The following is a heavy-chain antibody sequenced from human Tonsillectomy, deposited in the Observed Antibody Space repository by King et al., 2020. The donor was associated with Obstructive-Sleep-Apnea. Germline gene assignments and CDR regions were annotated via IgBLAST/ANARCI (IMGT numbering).Heavy chain of an antibody. CDR1: GYTFTNYG. D-gene: IGHD3-10*01. Sequence: VQLVESGAEVKKPGASVKVSCKASGYTFTNYGITWVRQAPGQGLEWMGWISAYNGNINYAQKFQGRVTMTTDTSTSTAYMELRSLRSDDTAVYYCARDGIGTMVRGVIISATHYWGQGTLVTVSS. V-gene: IGHV1-18*01. CDR2: ISAYNGNI. CDR3: ARDGIGTMVRGVIISATHY. J-gene: IGHJ4*02.